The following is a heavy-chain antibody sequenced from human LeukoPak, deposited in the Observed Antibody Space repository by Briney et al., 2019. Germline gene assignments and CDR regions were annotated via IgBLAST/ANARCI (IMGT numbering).Heavy chain of an antibody. V-gene: IGHV4-59*01. J-gene: IGHJ5*02. CDR1: GGSISSYC. Sequence: SETLSLTCTVSGGSISSYCWSWIRQPPGKGLEWIGYIYYSGSTNYNPSLKSRVTISVDTSKNQFSLKLSSVTAADTAVYYCARETERVMITFGGNPRWFDPWGQGTLVTVSS. CDR2: IYYSGST. D-gene: IGHD3-16*01. CDR3: ARETERVMITFGGNPRWFDP.